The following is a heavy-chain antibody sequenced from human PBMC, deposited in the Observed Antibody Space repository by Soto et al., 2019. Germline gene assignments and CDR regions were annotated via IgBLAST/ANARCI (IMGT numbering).Heavy chain of an antibody. CDR2: VIPIFGTA. CDR3: ARALGSSSSPLYYDGGMDV. D-gene: IGHD6-6*01. CDR1: GGTFSSYA. V-gene: IGHV1-69*01. J-gene: IGHJ6*02. Sequence: QVQLVQSGAEVKKPGSSVKVSCKASGGTFSSYALSWLLLAPGQGSEWMGGVIPIFGTANYAQKFQGRVTFTEDESTSTDYMELSSLRSEDTAVYDCARALGSSSSPLYYDGGMDVWGQGTTVTVSS.